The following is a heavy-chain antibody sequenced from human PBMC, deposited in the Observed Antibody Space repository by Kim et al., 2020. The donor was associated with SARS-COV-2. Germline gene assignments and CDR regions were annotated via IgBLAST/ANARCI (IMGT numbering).Heavy chain of an antibody. CDR3: ARGREGATFDY. J-gene: IGHJ4*02. D-gene: IGHD1-26*01. V-gene: IGHV4-34*01. Sequence: NYNPSLKSRVTISVDTSKNQFSLKLSSVTAADTAVYYCARGREGATFDYWGQGTLVTVSS.